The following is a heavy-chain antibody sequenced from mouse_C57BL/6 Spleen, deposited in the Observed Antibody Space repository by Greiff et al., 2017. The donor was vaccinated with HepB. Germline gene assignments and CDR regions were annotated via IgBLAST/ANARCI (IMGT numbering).Heavy chain of an antibody. D-gene: IGHD3-2*02. CDR1: GFTFSSYA. CDR2: ISDGGSYT. CDR3: ARRGQLRLRDAMDY. Sequence: EVQLVESGGGLVKPGGSLKLSCAASGFTFSSYAMSWVRQTPEKRLEWVATISDGGSYTYYPDNVKGRFTISRDNAKNNLYLQMSHLKSEDTAMYYCARRGQLRLRDAMDYWGQGTSVTVSS. V-gene: IGHV5-4*01. J-gene: IGHJ4*01.